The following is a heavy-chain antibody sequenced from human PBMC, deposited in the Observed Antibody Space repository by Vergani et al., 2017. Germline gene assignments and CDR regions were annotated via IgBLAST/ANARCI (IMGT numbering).Heavy chain of an antibody. CDR1: GGSINSGSYY. CDR3: AKRCGYTYGCNLYYMDV. D-gene: IGHD5-18*01. CDR2: IYTSGST. V-gene: IGHV4-61*02. Sequence: QVQLQESGPGLVKPSQTLSLTCTVSGGSINSGSYYWGWIRQPAGKGLEWIGRIYTSGSTNSTPSLKSRVTISINTSKNQFFLKPSSVTAADTAVYYCAKRCGYTYGCNLYYMDVWGKGTTVSVSS. J-gene: IGHJ6*03.